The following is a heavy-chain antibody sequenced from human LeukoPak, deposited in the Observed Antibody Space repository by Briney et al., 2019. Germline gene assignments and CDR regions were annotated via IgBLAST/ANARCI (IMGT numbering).Heavy chain of an antibody. CDR1: GYSITTGYH. V-gene: IGHV2-5*02. CDR3: VSRYNWNDWFDP. D-gene: IGHD1-1*01. CDR2: IYWDDDK. Sequence: TLSLTCAVSGYSITTGYHWGWIRQPPGKALEWLALIYWDDDKRYSPSLKSRLTIIKDTSKNQVVLTMTNMDPVDTATYYCVSRYNWNDWFDPWGQGTLVTVSS. J-gene: IGHJ5*02.